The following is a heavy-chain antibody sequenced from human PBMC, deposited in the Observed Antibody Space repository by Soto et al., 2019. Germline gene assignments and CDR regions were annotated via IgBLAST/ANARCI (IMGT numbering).Heavy chain of an antibody. D-gene: IGHD2-15*01. CDR2: INPSGGST. V-gene: IGHV1-46*01. CDR1: GYTFTSYY. CDR3: ARDGGYCGGGSCYNYYYYGMDV. Sequence: ASVKVSCKASGYTFTSYYMHWVRQAPGQGLEWMGIINPSGGSTSYAQKFQGRVTMTTDTSTSTVYMELSSLRSEDTAVYYCARDGGYCGGGSCYNYYYYGMDVWGQGTMVTVSS. J-gene: IGHJ6*02.